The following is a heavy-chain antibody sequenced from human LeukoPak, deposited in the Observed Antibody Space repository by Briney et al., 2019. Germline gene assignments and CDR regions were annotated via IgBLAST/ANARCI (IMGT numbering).Heavy chain of an antibody. V-gene: IGHV3-30*03. CDR2: ISYDGSNK. J-gene: IGHJ4*02. D-gene: IGHD6-13*01. CDR1: GFTFSSYG. Sequence: PGGSLRLSCAASGFTFSSYGMHWVRQAPGKGLEWVAVISYDGSNKYYADSVKGRFTISRDNSKNTLYLQMNSLRAEDTAVYYGXXXPASLAAAGTCYWGQGTLVTVSS. CDR3: XXXPASLAAAGTCY.